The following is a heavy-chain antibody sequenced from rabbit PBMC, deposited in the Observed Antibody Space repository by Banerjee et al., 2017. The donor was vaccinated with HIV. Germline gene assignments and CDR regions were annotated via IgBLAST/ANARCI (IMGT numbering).Heavy chain of an antibody. CDR3: ARLGDYGDWSFNL. J-gene: IGHJ4*01. CDR2: IGASGSDST. D-gene: IGHD2-1*01. Sequence: QSLEESGGDLVKPGASLTLTCTASGFSFSSGYYMCWVRQAPGKGLEWVACIGASGSDSTRYASWAKGRFTISKTSSTTVTLQMTSPTAADTATYFCARLGDYGDWSFNLWGPGTLVTVS. CDR1: GFSFSSGYY. V-gene: IGHV1S40*01.